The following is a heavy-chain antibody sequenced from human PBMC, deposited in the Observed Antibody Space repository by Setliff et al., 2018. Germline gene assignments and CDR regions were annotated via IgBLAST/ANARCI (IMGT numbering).Heavy chain of an antibody. CDR2: IISMFGTT. V-gene: IGHV1-69*05. CDR1: GGTFSTYA. Sequence: SVKVSCKASGGTFSTYAISWVRQAPGQGLEWMGGIISMFGTTNYAQKFQGRVTITTDKSTSTAYMELSSLRSEDTAIYYCARGDFYYYFYMDVWGKGTAVTVSS. J-gene: IGHJ6*03. CDR3: ARGDFYYYFYMDV.